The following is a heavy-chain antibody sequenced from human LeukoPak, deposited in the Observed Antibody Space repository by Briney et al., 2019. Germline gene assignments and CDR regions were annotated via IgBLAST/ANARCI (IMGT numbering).Heavy chain of an antibody. J-gene: IGHJ4*02. CDR2: INPNSGGT. D-gene: IGHD3-3*01. V-gene: IGHV1-2*02. CDR3: ARDFAPVTIFGVVPGGGDY. Sequence: ASVKVSCKASGYTFTGYYMHWVRQAPGQGLEWMGWINPNSGGTNYAQKFQGRVTMTRDTSISTAYMELSRLRSDDTAVCYCARDFAPVTIFGVVPGGGDYWGQGTLVTVSS. CDR1: GYTFTGYY.